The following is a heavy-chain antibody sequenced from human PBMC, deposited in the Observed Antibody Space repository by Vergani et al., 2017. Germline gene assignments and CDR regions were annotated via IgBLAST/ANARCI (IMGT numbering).Heavy chain of an antibody. CDR2: IYYSGST. D-gene: IGHD3-22*01. Sequence: QVQLQESGPGLVKPSQTLSLTCTVSGGSISSGCYYWSWIRQHPGKGLEWIGYIYYSGSTYYNPSLKSRVTISVDTSNNQFSLKLSSVTAADTAVYYCARVDSSEALQFDYWGQGTLVTVSS. CDR1: GGSISSGCYY. CDR3: ARVDSSEALQFDY. V-gene: IGHV4-31*03. J-gene: IGHJ4*02.